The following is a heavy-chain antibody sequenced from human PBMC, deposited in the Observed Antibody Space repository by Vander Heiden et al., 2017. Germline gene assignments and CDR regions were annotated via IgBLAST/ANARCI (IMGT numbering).Heavy chain of an antibody. V-gene: IGHV3-21*01. CDR2: ISSSSSYI. CDR1: GFTFRSYS. CDR3: ARVYSTSTMVRGVPYGMDV. Sequence: EVQLVESGGGLVKPGGSLRPSCAASGFTFRSYSMNWVRQAPGKGLEGVSSISSSSSYIYYADSVKGRFTISRDNAKNSLYLQMNSLRAEDTAVYYCARVYSTSTMVRGVPYGMDVWGQGTTVTVSS. D-gene: IGHD3-10*01. J-gene: IGHJ6*02.